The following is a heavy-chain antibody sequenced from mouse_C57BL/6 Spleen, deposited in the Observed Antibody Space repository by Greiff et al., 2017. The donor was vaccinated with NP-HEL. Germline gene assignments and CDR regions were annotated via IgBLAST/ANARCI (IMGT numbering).Heavy chain of an antibody. CDR1: GFSFNTYA. V-gene: IGHV10-1*01. CDR2: IRSKSNNYAT. CDR3: VITTVVASYYAMDY. Sequence: EVKLMESGGGLVQPKGSLKLSCAASGFSFNTYAMNWVRQAPGKGLEWVARIRSKSNNYATYYADSVKDRFTISRDDSESMLYLQMNNLKTEDTAMYYCVITTVVASYYAMDYWGQGTSVTVSS. D-gene: IGHD1-1*01. J-gene: IGHJ4*01.